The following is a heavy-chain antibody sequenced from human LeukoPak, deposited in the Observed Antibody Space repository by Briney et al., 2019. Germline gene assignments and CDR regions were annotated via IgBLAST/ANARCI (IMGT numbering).Heavy chain of an antibody. V-gene: IGHV4-39*07. D-gene: IGHD3-9*01. J-gene: IGHJ4*02. Sequence: PSETLSLTCTVSGGSVTNTRVYWAWIRQTPGEGLEWIGSIYFNGRTYYNPSLRSRVTILVDTSKNQFSLKLSSVTAADTAVYYCARGGYDILTGAPYDYWGQGTLVTVSS. CDR3: ARGGYDILTGAPYDY. CDR2: IYFNGRT. CDR1: GGSVTNTRVY.